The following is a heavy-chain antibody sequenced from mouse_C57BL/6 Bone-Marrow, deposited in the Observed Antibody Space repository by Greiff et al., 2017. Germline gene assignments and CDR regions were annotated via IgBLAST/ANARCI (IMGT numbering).Heavy chain of an antibody. V-gene: IGHV5-4*01. J-gene: IGHJ2*01. CDR3: ARAGDDYVYFDY. Sequence: EVQLVESGGGLVKPGGSLKLSCAASGFTFSSYAMSWVRQTPEKRLEWVATISDGGSYTYYPDNVKGRFTLSRDNAKNNLYLQMSHLKSEDTAMYYCARAGDDYVYFDYWGQGTTLTVSS. CDR2: ISDGGSYT. D-gene: IGHD2-4*01. CDR1: GFTFSSYA.